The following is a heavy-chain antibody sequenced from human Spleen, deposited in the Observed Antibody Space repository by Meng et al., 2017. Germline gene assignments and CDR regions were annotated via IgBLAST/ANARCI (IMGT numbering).Heavy chain of an antibody. V-gene: IGHV1-2*05. J-gene: IGHJ3*02. CDR1: GYTFTAYY. Sequence: ASVKVSCKASGYTFTAYYIQWVRQAPGQGLEWMGRINPRSGGTDYAQNFQGRVTLTRDTSISTAYMEVSSLGSGDTGVYYCATGSSETFGPDAFHIWGQGTVVTVSS. CDR3: ATGSSETFGPDAFHI. D-gene: IGHD1-26*01. CDR2: INPRSGGT.